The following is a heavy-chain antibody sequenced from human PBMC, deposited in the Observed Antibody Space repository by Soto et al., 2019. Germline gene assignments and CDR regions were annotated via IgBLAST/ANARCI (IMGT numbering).Heavy chain of an antibody. CDR2: ISYDGSNK. CDR3: ARDIGPRSRAAIPYYYYGMDV. D-gene: IGHD2-2*02. V-gene: IGHV3-30-3*01. CDR1: GFTFSSYA. Sequence: QVQLVESGGGVVQPGRSLRLSCAASGFTFSSYAMHWVRQAPGKGLEWVAVISYDGSNKYYADSVKGRFTISRDNSKNTLYLQMNSLRAEDTAVYYCARDIGPRSRAAIPYYYYGMDVWGQGTTVTVSS. J-gene: IGHJ6*02.